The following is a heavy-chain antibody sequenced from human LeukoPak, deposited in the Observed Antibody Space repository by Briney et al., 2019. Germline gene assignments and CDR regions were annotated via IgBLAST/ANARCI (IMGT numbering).Heavy chain of an antibody. CDR2: ISGSGGST. Sequence: PGGSLRLSCAASGFTFSSYAMSWVRQAPGKGLEWVSAISGSGGSTYYADSVKGRFTISRDNSKNTLYLQMNSLRAEDTAVYYCAKCSCHIAARPHYFDYWGQGTLVTVSS. D-gene: IGHD6-6*01. V-gene: IGHV3-23*01. J-gene: IGHJ4*02. CDR3: AKCSCHIAARPHYFDY. CDR1: GFTFSSYA.